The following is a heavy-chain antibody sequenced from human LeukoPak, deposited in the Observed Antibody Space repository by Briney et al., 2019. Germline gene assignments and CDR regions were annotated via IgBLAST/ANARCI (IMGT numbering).Heavy chain of an antibody. CDR3: ARGPRGITMIVDDAFDI. D-gene: IGHD3-22*01. CDR2: IYTSGST. V-gene: IGHV4-61*02. Sequence: SETLSLTCTVSGGSISSGSYYWRWIRQPAGKGLEWIGRIYTSGSTNYNPSLKSRFTISVDTSKNQFSLKLSSVTAADTAVYYCARGPRGITMIVDDAFDIWGQGTMVTVSS. J-gene: IGHJ3*02. CDR1: GGSISSGSYY.